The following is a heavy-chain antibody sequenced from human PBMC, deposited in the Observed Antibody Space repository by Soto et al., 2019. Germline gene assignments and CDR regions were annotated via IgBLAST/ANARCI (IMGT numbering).Heavy chain of an antibody. CDR1: GFTFSSYV. CDR2: ISYDGSNK. V-gene: IGHV3-30*03. CDR3: ATNLGYTYGYIF. J-gene: IGHJ4*02. D-gene: IGHD5-18*01. Sequence: GGSRRLSCAASGFTFSSYVMHWVRQAPGKGLEWVAVISYDGSNKYYADSVKGRFTISRDNSKNTLYLQMNSLRAEDTAVYYCATNLGYTYGYIFWGQGTLVTVSS.